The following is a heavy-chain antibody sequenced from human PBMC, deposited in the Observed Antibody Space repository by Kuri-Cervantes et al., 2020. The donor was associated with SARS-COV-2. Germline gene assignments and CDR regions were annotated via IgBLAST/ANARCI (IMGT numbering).Heavy chain of an antibody. CDR3: ATSSGYGRYGY. Sequence: ASVKVSCKASGYTFTSYAMHWVRQAPGQRLEWMGMINPSGGSTIYAQKFQGRVTMTRDTSTSTVYMELSSLRSDDTAVYYCATSSGYGRYGYWGQGTRVTVSS. D-gene: IGHD6-25*01. CDR2: INPSGGST. V-gene: IGHV1-46*01. J-gene: IGHJ4*02. CDR1: GYTFTSYA.